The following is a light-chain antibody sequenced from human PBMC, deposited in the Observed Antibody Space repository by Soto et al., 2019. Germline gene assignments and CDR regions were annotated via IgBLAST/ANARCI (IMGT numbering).Light chain of an antibody. V-gene: IGKV3-15*01. J-gene: IGKJ1*01. CDR2: GAS. Sequence: EAVMKMSPATLSVSPGETATPSSRASQSVTTNMAWYQQKPGQAPRLLIYGASTRATGIPARFSGSGSGTEFTLTISSLQSEDFAVYYCQQYNNWPRTFGQGTMVDIK. CDR1: QSVTTN. CDR3: QQYNNWPRT.